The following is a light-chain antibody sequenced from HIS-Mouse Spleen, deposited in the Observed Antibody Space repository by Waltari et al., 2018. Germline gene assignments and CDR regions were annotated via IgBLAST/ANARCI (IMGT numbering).Light chain of an antibody. CDR3: LLYYGGAWV. V-gene: IGLV7-43*01. CDR1: TGAVTSGYY. CDR2: STS. Sequence: QTVVTQEPSLTVSPGGRVTLTCASSTGAVTSGYYPNWFQQKPGQPPRPLIYSTSTKHSLTPARFSGSLLGGKAALTLSGVQPEDEAEYYCLLYYGGAWVFGGGTKLTVL. J-gene: IGLJ3*02.